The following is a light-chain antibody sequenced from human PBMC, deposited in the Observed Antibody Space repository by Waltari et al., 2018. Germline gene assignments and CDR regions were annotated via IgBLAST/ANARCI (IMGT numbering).Light chain of an antibody. Sequence: QSALTQPRSVSGSPGQSVTISCTGTSSDVGGYYFVSWYQPHPGKAPKIPIYAVSKRPSGVTDNFSGSKSVNTTSRTISGLQAEDEADYFCCSYAGAYTLGVFGTGTKVTVV. J-gene: IGLJ1*01. CDR3: CSYAGAYTLGV. CDR2: AVS. V-gene: IGLV2-11*01. CDR1: SSDVGGYYF.